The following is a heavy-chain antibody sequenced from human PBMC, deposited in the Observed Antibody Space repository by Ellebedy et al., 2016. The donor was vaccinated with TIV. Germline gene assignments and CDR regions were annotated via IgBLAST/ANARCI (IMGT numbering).Heavy chain of an antibody. CDR3: TCAPDIVATITNWFDP. V-gene: IGHV3-15*01. CDR2: IKSKTDGGTT. J-gene: IGHJ5*02. CDR1: GFTFSNAW. D-gene: IGHD5-12*01. Sequence: PGGSLRLSCAASGFTFSNAWMSRVRQAPGKGLEWVGRIKSKTDGGTTDYAAPVKGRFTISRDDSKNTLYLQMNSLKTEDTAVYYCTCAPDIVATITNWFDPWGQGTLVTVSS.